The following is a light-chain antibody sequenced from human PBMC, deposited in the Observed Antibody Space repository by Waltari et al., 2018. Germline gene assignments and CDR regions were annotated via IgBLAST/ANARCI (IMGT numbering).Light chain of an antibody. Sequence: DIVITQSPDSLALSLVERAPINCKSSQSIFYNSDYEDYLAWYQQKPGQPPKLLIYWAFTRKVGVHQRFSGGELGTDFPLTISSLQAEDVAVYCCQQYYSIPSTFGQGTRLEIK. J-gene: IGKJ5*01. V-gene: IGKV4-1*01. CDR3: QQYYSIPST. CDR1: QSIFYNSDYEDY. CDR2: WAF.